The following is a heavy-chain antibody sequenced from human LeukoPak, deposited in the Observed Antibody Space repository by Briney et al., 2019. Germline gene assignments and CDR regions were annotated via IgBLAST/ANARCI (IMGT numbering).Heavy chain of an antibody. D-gene: IGHD6-13*01. CDR3: ARDPGTLATYFDY. Sequence: HSGGSLRLSCAASGYSFSSYCMQWVRQAPGKGLEWVAVIWYDGSKKYYADSVKGLFTISRDDSKNTLYLQMNSLTAEGTAIYYCARDPGTLATYFDYWGPGTLVTVSS. CDR1: GYSFSSYC. J-gene: IGHJ4*02. CDR2: IWYDGSKK. V-gene: IGHV3-33*01.